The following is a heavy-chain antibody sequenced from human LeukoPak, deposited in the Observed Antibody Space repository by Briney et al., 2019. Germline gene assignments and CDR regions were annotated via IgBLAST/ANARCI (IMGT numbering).Heavy chain of an antibody. J-gene: IGHJ4*02. CDR1: GDSISNNNAA. D-gene: IGHD3-22*01. V-gene: IGHV6-1*01. Sequence: SQTLSLTCAISGDSISNNNAAWAWIRQSPSRGLEWLGRTYYRSRWYNDYVVSVRSRITINPDTAKNQFSLHLNSVTPEDTAVYYCAGEDTTGYYSAFDYWGQGTLVTVSS. CDR2: TYYRSRWYN. CDR3: AGEDTTGYYSAFDY.